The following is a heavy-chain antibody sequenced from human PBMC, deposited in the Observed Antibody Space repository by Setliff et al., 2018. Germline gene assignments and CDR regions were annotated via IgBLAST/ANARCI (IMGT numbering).Heavy chain of an antibody. J-gene: IGHJ4*02. V-gene: IGHV1-2*04. CDR1: GYTFTGYY. Sequence: ASVKVSCKASGYTFTGYYMHWVRQAPGQGLEWMGWINPNSGGTNYAQKFQGWVTMTRDTSISTAYMELSRLRSDDTAVYYCARDKRQYNFWSGHYGSWGNYFDYWGQGTLVTVSS. CDR2: INPNSGGT. D-gene: IGHD3-3*01. CDR3: ARDKRQYNFWSGHYGSWGNYFDY.